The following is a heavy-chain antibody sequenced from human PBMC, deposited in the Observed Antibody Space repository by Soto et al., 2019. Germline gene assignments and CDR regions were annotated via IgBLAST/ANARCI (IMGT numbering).Heavy chain of an antibody. Sequence: ASVKVSCKVSGYTLTEFSMHRVRQAPGKGLEWMGGVDPEDGETIYAQKFQGRVTMTEDTSTDTAYMELSSLRSEDTAVYYCATFVREYSGLSEAFDIWGQGTMVTVSS. V-gene: IGHV1-24*01. CDR2: VDPEDGET. CDR1: GYTLTEFS. D-gene: IGHD5-12*01. CDR3: ATFVREYSGLSEAFDI. J-gene: IGHJ3*02.